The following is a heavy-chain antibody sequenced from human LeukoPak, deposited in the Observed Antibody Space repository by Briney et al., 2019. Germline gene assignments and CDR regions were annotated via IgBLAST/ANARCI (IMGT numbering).Heavy chain of an antibody. V-gene: IGHV3-23*01. CDR3: AKDTGVVVALDS. J-gene: IGHJ4*02. CDR1: GFPLSSYA. CDR2: TSSSDPGT. Sequence: QLGGSLRLSCAASGFPLSSYAMSWVRQGPGKGLEWVAATSSSDPGTYHADSVRGRFTISRDNSKNTLYLQMNRLRVEDAAVYYCAKDTGVVVALDSWGQGTQVAVSS. D-gene: IGHD2-15*01.